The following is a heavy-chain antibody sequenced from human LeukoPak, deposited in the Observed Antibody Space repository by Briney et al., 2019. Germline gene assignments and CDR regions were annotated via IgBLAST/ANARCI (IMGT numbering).Heavy chain of an antibody. V-gene: IGHV4-34*01. D-gene: IGHD6-13*01. Sequence: PSETLSLTCAVYGGSFSGYYWSWIRQPPGKGLEWIGEINHSGSTNYNPSLKSRVTISVDTSKNQFSLKLSSVTAADTAVYYCARGEVVVAAAGTAFDYWGQGTLVTVSS. CDR2: INHSGST. CDR3: ARGEVVVAAAGTAFDY. J-gene: IGHJ4*02. CDR1: GGSFSGYY.